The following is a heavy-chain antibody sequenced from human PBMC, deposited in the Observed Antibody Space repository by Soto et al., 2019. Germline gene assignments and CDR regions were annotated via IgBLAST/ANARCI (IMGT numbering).Heavy chain of an antibody. CDR2: IIPVFGTT. D-gene: IGHD3-10*01. CDR3: AXDGGFGELKY. J-gene: IGHJ4*01. Sequence: QVQLVQSGAELKKPGSSVKVSCKASGDTFSGYPINWVRQAPGEGLEWMGRIIPVFGTTNDAQRFEGRVTFTADESTXXXXXXXXXLLSEDTAVYYCAXDGGFGELKYWGPGTLX. CDR1: GDTFSGYP. V-gene: IGHV1-69*18.